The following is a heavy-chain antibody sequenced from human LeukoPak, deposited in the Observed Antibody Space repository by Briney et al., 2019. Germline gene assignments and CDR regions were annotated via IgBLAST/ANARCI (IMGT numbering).Heavy chain of an antibody. V-gene: IGHV3-72*01. CDR1: GFTFSDHY. D-gene: IGHD1-1*01. CDR3: ARVSYNWYYFDF. Sequence: GGSLRLSCAASGFTFSDHYMDWVRQAPGKGLEWVGRTKNKAHGYTTEYAASVEGGFTISRDDSKNSLYLQMNSLKTEDTAVYFCARVSYNWYYFDFWGQGTLVTVSS. J-gene: IGHJ4*02. CDR2: TKNKAHGYTT.